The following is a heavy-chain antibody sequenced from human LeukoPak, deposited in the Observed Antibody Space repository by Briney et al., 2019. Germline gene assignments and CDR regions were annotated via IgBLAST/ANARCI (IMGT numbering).Heavy chain of an antibody. J-gene: IGHJ4*02. D-gene: IGHD1-1*01. CDR3: ASWDWNPNYYFDY. CDR1: GYIFTGYY. CDR2: INPNSGGT. V-gene: IGHV1-2*06. Sequence: VASVKVSCKTSGYIFTGYYMHWVRPAPGQGLEWMGRINPNSGGTNYAQKFQGRVTMTRDTSITTAYMELSSLRSDDTAVYYCASWDWNPNYYFDYWGQGTLVTVSS.